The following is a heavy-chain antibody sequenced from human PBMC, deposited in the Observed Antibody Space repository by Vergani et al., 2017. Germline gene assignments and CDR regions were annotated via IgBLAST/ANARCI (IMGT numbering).Heavy chain of an antibody. V-gene: IGHV1-69*13. Sequence: QGQLAQSGAEVKKPGSSVKVSCKASGGTFSSNSISWVRQAPGQGLEWMGRIIPIFGTTSYAQKFQGRVTILADESTSTAYMELSSLRSEDPAVYYCARSSGYYSYYFDFWCQGTLVTVSS. CDR3: ARSSGYYSYYFDF. J-gene: IGHJ4*02. CDR2: IIPIFGTT. D-gene: IGHD3-22*01. CDR1: GGTFSSNS.